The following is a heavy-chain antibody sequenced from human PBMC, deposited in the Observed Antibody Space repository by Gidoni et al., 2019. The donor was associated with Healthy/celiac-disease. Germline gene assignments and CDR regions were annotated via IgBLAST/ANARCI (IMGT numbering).Heavy chain of an antibody. Sequence: QLQLQESGPGLVKPSETLSLTCTVSGGSISSSSYYWGWIRQPPGKGLEWIGSIYYSGSTYYNPSLKSRVTISVDTSKNQFSLKLSSVTAADTAVYYCARLVGRLGGGTTDYWGQGTLVTVSS. D-gene: IGHD3-16*01. CDR1: GGSISSSSYY. CDR2: IYYSGST. J-gene: IGHJ4*02. CDR3: ARLVGRLGGGTTDY. V-gene: IGHV4-39*01.